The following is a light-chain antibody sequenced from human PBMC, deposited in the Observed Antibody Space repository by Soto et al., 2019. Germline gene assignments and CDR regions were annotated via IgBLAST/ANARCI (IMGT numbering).Light chain of an antibody. CDR1: SSDVGGYNY. CDR3: CSHAGTYNVL. J-gene: IGLJ3*02. V-gene: IGLV2-11*01. Sequence: QSALTQPRSVSGSPGQSVTISCTGTSSDVGGYNYVSWYQQNPGKAPKLMIYTVNKRPSGVPDRFSGSESGNTASLTISGLRAEDEAVYYCCSHAGTYNVLFGGGTKLTVL. CDR2: TVN.